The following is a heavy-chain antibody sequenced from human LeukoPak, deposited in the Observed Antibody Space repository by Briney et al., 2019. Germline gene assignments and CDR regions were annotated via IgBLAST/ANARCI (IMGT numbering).Heavy chain of an antibody. V-gene: IGHV3-21*01. J-gene: IGHJ6*02. D-gene: IGHD3-9*01. Sequence: GGSLRLSCAASGFTFSSYSMNWVRQAPGKGLEWVSSISSSSSYIYYADSVKGRFTISRDNAKNSLYLQMNSLRAEDTAVYYCARDSDAGDYDILTGYLYYYGMDVWGQGTTVTVSS. CDR2: ISSSSSYI. CDR3: ARDSDAGDYDILTGYLYYYGMDV. CDR1: GFTFSSYS.